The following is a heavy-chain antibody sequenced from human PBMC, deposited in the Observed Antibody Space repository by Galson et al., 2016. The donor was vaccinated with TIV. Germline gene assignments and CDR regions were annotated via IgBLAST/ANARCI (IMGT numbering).Heavy chain of an antibody. J-gene: IGHJ6*02. Sequence: SLRLSCAASGLSVSINYVTWVRQAPGKGLEWVSLISDGGKTYYSDSVRGRFTISRDSSKNTLYLQMNGLRAEDSAVYYCARDRVVDGYYYYYYYGLDVWGQGTAVTVSS. CDR1: GLSVSINY. V-gene: IGHV3-66*02. CDR3: ARDRVVDGYYYYYYYGLDV. D-gene: IGHD3-22*01. CDR2: ISDGGKT.